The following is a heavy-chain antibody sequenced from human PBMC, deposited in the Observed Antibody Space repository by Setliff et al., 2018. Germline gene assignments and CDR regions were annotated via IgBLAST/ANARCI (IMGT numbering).Heavy chain of an antibody. CDR2: VFYNGAA. CDR1: GDSISDAS. D-gene: IGHD3-3*01. Sequence: PSETLSLTCTVSGDSISDASIMAWIRQPPGKGLEFIGYVFYNGAAEYDPSLKSRVTMSVDTSKTQFSLKLSSVTATDTAVYYCARVTGFLYMDVWGKGTTVTVSS. J-gene: IGHJ6*03. V-gene: IGHV4-59*08. CDR3: ARVTGFLYMDV.